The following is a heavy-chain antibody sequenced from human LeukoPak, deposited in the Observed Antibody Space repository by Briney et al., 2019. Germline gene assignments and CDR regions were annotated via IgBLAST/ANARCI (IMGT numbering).Heavy chain of an antibody. CDR1: GGSFSGYY. V-gene: IGHV4-34*01. J-gene: IGHJ4*02. Sequence: SETLSLTCAVSGGSFSGYYWSWIRQPPGKGLEWIGEINHSGSTNYNPSLKSRVTISVDTSKNQFSLKLSSATAADTAVYYCARGGIVVVPAAIPTDSDFDYWGLGTLVTVSS. D-gene: IGHD2-2*02. CDR3: ARGGIVVVPAAIPTDSDFDY. CDR2: INHSGST.